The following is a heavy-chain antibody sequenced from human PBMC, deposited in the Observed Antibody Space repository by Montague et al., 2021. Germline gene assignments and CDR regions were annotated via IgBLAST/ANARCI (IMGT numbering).Heavy chain of an antibody. D-gene: IGHD2-8*01. V-gene: IGHV6-1*01. CDR1: GDSVSSTTTA. Sequence: CAISGDSVSSTTTAWHWIRQSPSRGLGWLGRTYYRSRWYFDYAPSVKSRITIQPDTATNQFSLQVNSVTPEDTAVYFCARDHGLINAWAYWGQGTLVTVSS. CDR3: ARDHGLINAWAY. CDR2: TYYRSRWYF. J-gene: IGHJ4*02.